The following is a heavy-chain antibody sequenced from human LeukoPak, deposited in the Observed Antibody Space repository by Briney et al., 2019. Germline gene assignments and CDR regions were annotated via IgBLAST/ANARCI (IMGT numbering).Heavy chain of an antibody. CDR1: GFTFRDYY. CDR2: IRSTGSST. Sequence: GGSLRLSCTASGFTFRDYYVTWIRQAPGKGLEWVSYIRSTGSSTAYADSVKGRFAISRDNAKNSLYLQMNSLRAEDTAMYYCAKGVSKNPWGQGTLVTVSS. J-gene: IGHJ5*02. CDR3: AKGVSKNP. V-gene: IGHV3-11*04.